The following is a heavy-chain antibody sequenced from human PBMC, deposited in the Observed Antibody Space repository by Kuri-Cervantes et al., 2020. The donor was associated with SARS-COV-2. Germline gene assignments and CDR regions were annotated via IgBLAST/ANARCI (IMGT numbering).Heavy chain of an antibody. CDR3: ARTLASITGTYMDV. Sequence: SETLSLTCTVSGYSISSGYYWGWIRQPPGKGLEWIGSIYYSGSTYYNPSLKSRVTISVDTSKNQFSLKLSSVTAADTAVYYCARTLASITGTYMDVWGKGTTVTVSS. V-gene: IGHV4-38-2*02. CDR1: GYSISSGYY. D-gene: IGHD1-7*01. J-gene: IGHJ6*03. CDR2: IYYSGST.